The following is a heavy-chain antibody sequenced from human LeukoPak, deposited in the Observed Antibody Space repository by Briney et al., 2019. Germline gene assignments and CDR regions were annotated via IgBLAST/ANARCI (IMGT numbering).Heavy chain of an antibody. V-gene: IGHV3-21*01. CDR2: ISSSSSYI. J-gene: IGHJ6*02. CDR1: GFTFNTYT. Sequence: PGGSLRLSCAASGFTFNTYTMNWVRQAPGKGLEWVSSISSSSSYIYYADSVKGRFTISRDNAKNSLYLQMNSLRAEDTAVYYCARDLITMIVVVTPSGGMDVWGQGTTVTVSS. D-gene: IGHD3-22*01. CDR3: ARDLITMIVVVTPSGGMDV.